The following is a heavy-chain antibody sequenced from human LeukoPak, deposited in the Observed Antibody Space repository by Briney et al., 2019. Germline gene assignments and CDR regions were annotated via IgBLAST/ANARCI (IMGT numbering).Heavy chain of an antibody. CDR3: AKGYSYGIDY. D-gene: IGHD5-18*01. CDR2: IRYDGSEK. J-gene: IGHJ4*02. V-gene: IGHV3-30*02. CDR1: GFTFSNYG. Sequence: GGSLRLSCAASGFTFSNYGMHWVRQAPGKGLEWVVFIRYDGSEKYYADSVKGRFTFSRDNSKNTLYLQMNSLRAEDTAVYYCAKGYSYGIDYWGQGTLVTVSS.